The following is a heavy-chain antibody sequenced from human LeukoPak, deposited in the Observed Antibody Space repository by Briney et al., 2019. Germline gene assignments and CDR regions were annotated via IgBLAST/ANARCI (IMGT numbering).Heavy chain of an antibody. D-gene: IGHD4-23*01. CDR1: GFSLSTNGVG. J-gene: IGHJ4*02. Sequence: SGPTLVNPTQTLTLTCTFSGFSLSTNGVGVGWIRQPPGKALEWLALIYWNDDKRYRPSLKSRLSITKDTSKNQVVLTMTKMDPVDTATYYCALGRTVITSWDYWGQGTLVTVSS. CDR3: ALGRTVITSWDY. V-gene: IGHV2-5*01. CDR2: IYWNDDK.